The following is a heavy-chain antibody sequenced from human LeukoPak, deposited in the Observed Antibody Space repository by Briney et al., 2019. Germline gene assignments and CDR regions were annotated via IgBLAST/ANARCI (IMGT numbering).Heavy chain of an antibody. Sequence: PGGSLRLSCAASGFTFSNYRMNWVRQAPGKGLEWVSSISSGGSYIFYADSVKGRFTISRDNAGDSLYPQMNSLRAEDTAVYYCVRNPGYCSDSSCYRNYMDVWGKGTTVTVSS. CDR3: VRNPGYCSDSSCYRNYMDV. CDR1: GFTFSNYR. V-gene: IGHV3-21*01. D-gene: IGHD2-15*01. CDR2: ISSGGSYI. J-gene: IGHJ6*03.